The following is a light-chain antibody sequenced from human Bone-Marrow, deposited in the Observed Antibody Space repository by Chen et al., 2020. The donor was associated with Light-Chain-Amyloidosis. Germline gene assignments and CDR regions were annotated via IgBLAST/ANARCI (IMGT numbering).Light chain of an antibody. Sequence: QSALTQPASVSVSPRQSITISCTGTSSDVGGDNHVSWYQQHPDKAPKLMIYEVTNRPSWVPDRFSGSKSDNTASLTISGLQTEDEADYFCSSDAITNTLVFGSGTRVTVL. V-gene: IGLV2-14*01. CDR3: SSDAITNTLV. CDR1: SSDVGGDNH. CDR2: EVT. J-gene: IGLJ1*01.